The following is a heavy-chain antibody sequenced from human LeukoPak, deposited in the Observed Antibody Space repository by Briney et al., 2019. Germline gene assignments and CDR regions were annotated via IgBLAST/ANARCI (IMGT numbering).Heavy chain of an antibody. V-gene: IGHV3-30*02. CDR2: IRYDGSNK. CDR1: GFTFSSYG. Sequence: PGGSLRLSCAASGFTFSSYGMHWVRQAPGKGLEWVAFIRYDGSNKYYADSVKGRFTISRDNSKNTLYLQMNSLRAEDTAVYSCAKDQPITIFGVATYYFDYWGQGTLVTVSS. D-gene: IGHD3-3*01. J-gene: IGHJ4*02. CDR3: AKDQPITIFGVATYYFDY.